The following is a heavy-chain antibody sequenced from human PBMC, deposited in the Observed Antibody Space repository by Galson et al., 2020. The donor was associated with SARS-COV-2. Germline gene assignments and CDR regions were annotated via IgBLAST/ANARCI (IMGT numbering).Heavy chain of an antibody. CDR3: AVWKRRGLYGIDV. J-gene: IGHJ6*02. Sequence: SVKVSCKASGGTFSTYAINWVRQAPGQGLECMGGIVPLFGTPNYAQKFQGRVTMTADESTSTAYMELSSLRSDDTAVYYCAVWKRRGLYGIDVWGQGTTVTVSS. CDR2: IVPLFGTP. V-gene: IGHV1-69*13. CDR1: GGTFSTYA. D-gene: IGHD3-16*01.